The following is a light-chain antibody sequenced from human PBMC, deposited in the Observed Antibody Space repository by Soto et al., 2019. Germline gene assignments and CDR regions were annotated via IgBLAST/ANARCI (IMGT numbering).Light chain of an antibody. CDR2: GAS. V-gene: IGKV3-20*01. Sequence: EIVLTQSPGTLSLSPGERAILSCRASQSVSSSYLAWYRQKPGQAPSLLIYGASGRATGIPDRFSGSGSGTDFTLTISRLEPEDFAVYYCQQYGSSPRTFGQGTKVEMK. CDR3: QQYGSSPRT. J-gene: IGKJ1*01. CDR1: QSVSSSY.